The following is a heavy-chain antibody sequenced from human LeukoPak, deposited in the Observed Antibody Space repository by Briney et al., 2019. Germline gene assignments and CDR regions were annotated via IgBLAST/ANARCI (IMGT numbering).Heavy chain of an antibody. J-gene: IGHJ6*02. V-gene: IGHV1-69*04. D-gene: IGHD5-12*01. CDR2: IIPILGIA. CDR3: ARMATIYYGMDV. CDR1: GGTFSSYA. Sequence: ASVKVSCKASGGTFSSYAISWVRQAPGQGLEWMGRIIPILGIANYAQKFQSRVTITADKSTSTAYMELSSLRSEDTAVYYCARMATIYYGMDVWGQGTTVTVSS.